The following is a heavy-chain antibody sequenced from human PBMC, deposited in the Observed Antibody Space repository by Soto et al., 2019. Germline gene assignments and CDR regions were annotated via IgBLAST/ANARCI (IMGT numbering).Heavy chain of an antibody. Sequence: PGGSLKISWKGSGYSFTTYWIGWVRQMPGKGLEWMGIIYPSDSDTRYSPSFQGQVTISADKSISTAYLQWSSLKASDTAMYYCARRSTGGDLLYFDYWGQGTLVTVSS. D-gene: IGHD2-21*01. CDR2: IYPSDSDT. V-gene: IGHV5-51*01. CDR1: GYSFTTYW. J-gene: IGHJ4*02. CDR3: ARRSTGGDLLYFDY.